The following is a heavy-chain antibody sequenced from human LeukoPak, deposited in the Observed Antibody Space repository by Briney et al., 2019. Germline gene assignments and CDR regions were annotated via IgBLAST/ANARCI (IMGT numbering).Heavy chain of an antibody. D-gene: IGHD6-19*01. J-gene: IGHJ5*02. V-gene: IGHV3-48*03. CDR3: EKYVGFNNGWPA. CDR1: GFSFKTYE. Sequence: AGGSLRLSCVASGFSFKTYEMNWVRQAPGKGLEWISYISVGGSDEDYADSVKGRFSISRDNAKNSLFLQMNSLRVEDTAVYYCEKYVGFNNGWPAWGQGTLITVSS. CDR2: ISVGGSDE.